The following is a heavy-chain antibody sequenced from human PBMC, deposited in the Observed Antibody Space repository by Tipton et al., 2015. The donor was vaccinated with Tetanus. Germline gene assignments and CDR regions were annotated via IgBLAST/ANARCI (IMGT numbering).Heavy chain of an antibody. Sequence: TLSLTCTVSGESISGSPFFWNWILQQPGKGPEWIGYIYYSGSTFYNPSFKSRLSISRDTSKNQLSMNLTSVTAADGAVYYCARVGACTIPRDAVKRGSFWYCDLWGRGSLVTVSS. CDR1: GESISGSPFF. J-gene: IGHJ2*01. CDR3: ARVGACTIPRDAVKRGSFWYCDL. CDR2: IYYSGST. D-gene: IGHD3-3*01. V-gene: IGHV4-30-4*01.